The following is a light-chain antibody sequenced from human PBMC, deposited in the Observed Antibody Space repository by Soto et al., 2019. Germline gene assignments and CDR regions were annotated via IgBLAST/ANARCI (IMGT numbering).Light chain of an antibody. Sequence: DIQMTQSPSTLSASVGDRVIITCRASESISNWLAWYQQKPGKAPNLPIYKASSLKSGVPLRFSGSGSGTEFTLTINSLQPDDFATYYCQQYDTYWTFGQGTKVEFK. V-gene: IGKV1-5*03. CDR3: QQYDTYWT. J-gene: IGKJ1*01. CDR1: ESISNW. CDR2: KAS.